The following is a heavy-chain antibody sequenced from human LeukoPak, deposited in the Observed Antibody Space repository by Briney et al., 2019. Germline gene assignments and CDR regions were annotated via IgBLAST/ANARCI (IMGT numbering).Heavy chain of an antibody. J-gene: IGHJ6*02. Sequence: SETLSLTCTVSGGSISSGDYYWSWIRQHPGKGLEWIGYIYYSGSTYYNPSLKSRVTISVDTSKNQFSLKLSSVTAADTAAYYCARGLEGYYYGMDVWGQGTTVTVSS. CDR1: GGSISSGDYY. CDR3: ARGLEGYYYGMDV. V-gene: IGHV4-31*03. CDR2: IYYSGST.